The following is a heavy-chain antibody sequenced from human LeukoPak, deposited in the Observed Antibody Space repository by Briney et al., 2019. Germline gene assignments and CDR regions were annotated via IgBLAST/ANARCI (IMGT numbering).Heavy chain of an antibody. CDR2: IYYSVNT. V-gene: IGHV4-59*01. CDR3: ARSVVTLYWYFDL. J-gene: IGHJ2*01. CDR1: CPSISSSY. D-gene: IGHD4-23*01. Sequence: AETLSPMRTVSCPSISSSYWSCTRHPPGKGLEWLGYIYYSVNTKGNTTLKRRLTISADTSENQFSLKLSSVPTADTAVYYCARSVVTLYWYFDLWGRGTLVTVSS.